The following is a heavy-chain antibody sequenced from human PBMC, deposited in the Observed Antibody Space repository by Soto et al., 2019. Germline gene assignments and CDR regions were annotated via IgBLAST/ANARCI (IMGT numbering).Heavy chain of an antibody. CDR1: GGAFSSYT. J-gene: IGHJ6*03. CDR2: IIPILGIA. V-gene: IGHV1-69*02. Sequence: SVKLSCKASGGAFSSYTISWVRQAPGQGLEWMGRIIPILGIANYAQKFQGRVTITADKSTSTAYMELSSLRSEDTAVYYCARSDFYDFWSGRYYYMDVWGKGTTVT. D-gene: IGHD3-3*01. CDR3: ARSDFYDFWSGRYYYMDV.